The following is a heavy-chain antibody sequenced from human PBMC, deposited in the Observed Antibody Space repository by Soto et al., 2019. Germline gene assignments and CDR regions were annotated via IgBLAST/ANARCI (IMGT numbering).Heavy chain of an antibody. Sequence: LSLTCPVSGGSIISGDYYLSWIRQPPGKGLEWIGYIYYSGSTYYNPSLKSRVTISVDTTKNQFSLKLSSVTAADTAVYYCAIYKIPRFFVYRCQATLVTGS. D-gene: IGHD1-1*01. CDR3: AIYKIPRFFVY. CDR2: IYYSGST. V-gene: IGHV4-30-4*01. CDR1: GGSIISGDYY. J-gene: IGHJ4*02.